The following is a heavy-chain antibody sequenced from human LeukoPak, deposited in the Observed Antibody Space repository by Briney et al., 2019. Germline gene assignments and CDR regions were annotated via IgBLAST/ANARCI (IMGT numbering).Heavy chain of an antibody. V-gene: IGHV3-53*01. Sequence: GGSLRLSCAASGFTVSSSYISWVRQAPGKGLEWVSVIYAGDSTYYADSVKGRFIISRDNSKNTVYLQMDSLRAEDTAVYYCARSYTHYDFWSGYTYQNYFDPWGQGTLVTVSS. CDR1: GFTVSSSY. J-gene: IGHJ5*02. CDR2: IYAGDST. D-gene: IGHD3-3*01. CDR3: ARSYTHYDFWSGYTYQNYFDP.